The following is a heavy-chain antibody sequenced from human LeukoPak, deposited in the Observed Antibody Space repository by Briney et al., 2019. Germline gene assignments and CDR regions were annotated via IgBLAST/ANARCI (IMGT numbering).Heavy chain of an antibody. CDR3: ARAHGSAYYIDAFDI. CDR2: IYYSGST. J-gene: IGHJ3*02. Sequence: SETLSLTCSVSGGSISSFYRTWIRQPPGKGLEWIGYIYYSGSTNYNSSLKSRVTISVDTSKNHFSLRLTSLTAADTAVYYCARAHGSAYYIDAFDIWGQGTMVTVSS. D-gene: IGHD3-22*01. CDR1: GGSISSFY. V-gene: IGHV4-59*01.